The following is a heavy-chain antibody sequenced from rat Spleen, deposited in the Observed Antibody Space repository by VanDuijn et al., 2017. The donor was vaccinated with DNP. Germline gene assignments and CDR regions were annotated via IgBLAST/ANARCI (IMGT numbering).Heavy chain of an antibody. D-gene: IGHD1-12*01. CDR1: GFTFSDYN. J-gene: IGHJ2*01. V-gene: IGHV5-7*01. CDR3: ARHEYYHGSFDY. CDR2: TFYDDGSA. Sequence: EVQLVESGGGLVQSGRSLKLSCAAAGFTFSDYNMAWVRQAPKKGLEWVATTFYDDGSAYYGDSVKGRFTISRDNAKSTLYLQMNSPRSEDTATYYCARHEYYHGSFDYWGQGVMVAVSS.